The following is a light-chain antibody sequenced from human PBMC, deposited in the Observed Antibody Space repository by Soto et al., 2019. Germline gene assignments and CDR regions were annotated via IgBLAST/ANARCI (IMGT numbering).Light chain of an antibody. CDR3: QQYGSSPWT. J-gene: IGKJ1*01. V-gene: IGKV3-20*01. CDR1: QSVSSN. CDR2: GAS. Sequence: EIVMTQSPATLSVSPGERATLSCRARQSVSSNLAWYQQKPGQAPRPLIYGASSRATGIPDRFSGSGSGTDFTLTISRLEPEDFAVYYCQQYGSSPWTFGQGTKVDIK.